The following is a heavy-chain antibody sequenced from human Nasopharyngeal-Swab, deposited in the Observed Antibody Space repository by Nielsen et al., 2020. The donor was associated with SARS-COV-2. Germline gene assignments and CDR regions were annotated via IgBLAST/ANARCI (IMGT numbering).Heavy chain of an antibody. D-gene: IGHD2-2*01. J-gene: IGHJ4*02. CDR3: ARIPADVVVPAARWWGFDY. V-gene: IGHV4-4*02. CDR2: IYHSGST. Sequence: WIRQPPGKGLEWIGEIYHSGSTNYNPSLKSRVTISVDKSKNQFSLKLSSVTAADTAVYHCARIPADVVVPAARWWGFDYWGQGTLVTVSS.